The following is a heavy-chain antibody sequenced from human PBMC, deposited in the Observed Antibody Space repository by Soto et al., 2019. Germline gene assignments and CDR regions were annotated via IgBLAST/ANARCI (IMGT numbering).Heavy chain of an antibody. CDR2: IYYSGST. J-gene: IGHJ5*02. Sequence: SETLSLTFTVSGGSISSGGYYWSWIRHHPGKGLEWIGYIYYSGSTYYNPSLKSRVTISVDTSKNQFSLKLSSVTAADTAVYYCARERGDGYIRDWFDPWGQGTLVTVSS. CDR1: GGSISSGGYY. CDR3: ARERGDGYIRDWFDP. V-gene: IGHV4-31*03. D-gene: IGHD5-12*01.